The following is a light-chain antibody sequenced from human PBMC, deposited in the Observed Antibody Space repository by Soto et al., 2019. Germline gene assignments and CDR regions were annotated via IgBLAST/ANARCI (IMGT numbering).Light chain of an antibody. CDR2: KAS. J-gene: IGKJ1*01. Sequence: DIPMTQSPSSLSASVGDRVTITCRASQGISNYLAWYQQKPGTVPKLLIYKASSLESGVPSRLSGSGSGTEFTLTISSLQPDDFATYYCQQYNSYSRTFGQGTKVDI. V-gene: IGKV1-5*03. CDR1: QGISNY. CDR3: QQYNSYSRT.